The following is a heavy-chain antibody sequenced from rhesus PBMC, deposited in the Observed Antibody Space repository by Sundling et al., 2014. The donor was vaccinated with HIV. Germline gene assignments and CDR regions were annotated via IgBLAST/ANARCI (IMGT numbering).Heavy chain of an antibody. V-gene: IGHV4S2*01. CDR2: VYGSGGST. D-gene: IGHD1-26*01. J-gene: IGHJ6*01. Sequence: QVQLQESGPGLVKPSETLPLTCAVSGASISINYWSWIRQAPGKGLEWIGRVYGSGGSTDYNPSLKSRVTISIDTSKNQFSLKLTSVTAADTAVYYCATNNWNYEAPLDFWGQGVVVTVSS. CDR3: ATNNWNYEAPLDF. CDR1: GASISINY.